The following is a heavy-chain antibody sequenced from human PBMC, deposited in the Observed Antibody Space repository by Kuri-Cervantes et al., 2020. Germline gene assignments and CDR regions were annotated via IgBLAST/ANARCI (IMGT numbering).Heavy chain of an antibody. D-gene: IGHD2-8*01. CDR2: ISSGGSSI. J-gene: IGHJ6*02. CDR3: ARDSVLMVYAIRGAADTLYYYYGMDV. Sequence: GESLKISCAASGFTFSDYYMTWIRQAPGKGLEWVSYISSGGSSIYYADSVKGRFTISRDNAKNSLYLQMSSLGAGDTAVYYCARDSVLMVYAIRGAADTLYYYYGMDVWGQGTTVTVSS. V-gene: IGHV3-11*01. CDR1: GFTFSDYY.